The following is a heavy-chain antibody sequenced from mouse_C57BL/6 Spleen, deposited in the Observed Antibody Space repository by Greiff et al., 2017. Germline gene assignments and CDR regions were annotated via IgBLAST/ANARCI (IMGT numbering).Heavy chain of an antibody. CDR1: GYTFTSYW. Sequence: QVQLQQPGAELVRPGSSVKLSCKASGYTFTSYWMHWVKQRPIQGLEWIGNIDPSDSETHYNQKFKDKATLTVDKSSSTAYMQLSSLTSEDSAVYYCASRGYDNYGPLYAMDYWGQGTSVTVSS. V-gene: IGHV1-52*01. J-gene: IGHJ4*01. CDR3: ASRGYDNYGPLYAMDY. D-gene: IGHD2-1*01. CDR2: IDPSDSET.